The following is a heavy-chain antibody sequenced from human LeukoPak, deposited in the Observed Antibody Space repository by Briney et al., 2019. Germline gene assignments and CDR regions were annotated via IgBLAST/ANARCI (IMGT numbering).Heavy chain of an antibody. J-gene: IGHJ4*02. CDR1: GFTFSSYG. D-gene: IGHD5-24*01. V-gene: IGHV3-33*01. CDR3: ARDRRDGYNAFDY. Sequence: GRSLRLSCAASGFTFSSYGMHWVRQAPGKGLEWVAVIWYDGSNKYYADSVKGRFTISRDNSKNTPYLQMNSLRAEDTAVYYCARDRRDGYNAFDYWGQGTLVTVSS. CDR2: IWYDGSNK.